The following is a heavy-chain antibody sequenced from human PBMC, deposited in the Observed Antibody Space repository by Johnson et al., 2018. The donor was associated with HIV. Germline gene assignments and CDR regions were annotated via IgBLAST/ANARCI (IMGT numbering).Heavy chain of an antibody. D-gene: IGHD3-22*01. Sequence: VQLVESGGGVVQPGRSLRLSCAASGFIFSSYGMHWVRQAPGKGLEWVAVIWYDGSNKYYADSVKGRFTISRDNSKNTLYLEMNSLRAEDTAVYYCARDRRLSLYYYDSSGYYRPDAFDIWGQGTMVTVSS. CDR3: ARDRRLSLYYYDSSGYYRPDAFDI. V-gene: IGHV3-33*01. CDR1: GFIFSSYG. CDR2: IWYDGSNK. J-gene: IGHJ3*02.